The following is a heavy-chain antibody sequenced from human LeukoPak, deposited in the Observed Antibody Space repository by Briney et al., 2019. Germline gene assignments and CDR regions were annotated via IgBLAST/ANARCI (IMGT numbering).Heavy chain of an antibody. D-gene: IGHD3-3*01. Sequence: GGSLRLSCAASGFTFSSFAMSWVRQAPGKGLECVSTISVSGSTTYYADSVKGRSTISRDSSKNTLYLHMKSVRAEDTAVYYCAKGRRFLEWLLLDSWGQGILVTATS. CDR3: AKGRRFLEWLLLDS. CDR2: ISVSGSTT. J-gene: IGHJ4*02. V-gene: IGHV3-23*01. CDR1: GFTFSSFA.